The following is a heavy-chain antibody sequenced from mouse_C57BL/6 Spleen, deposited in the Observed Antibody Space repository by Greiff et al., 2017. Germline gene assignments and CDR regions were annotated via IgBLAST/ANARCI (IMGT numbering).Heavy chain of an antibody. Sequence: VHVKQSGPELVKPGASVKIPCKASGYTFTDYNMDWVKQSHGKSLEWIGDINPNNGGTIYNQKFKGKATLTVDKSSSTAYMELRSLTSEDTAVYYCARYGSSPWYFDVWGTGTTVTVSS. CDR3: ARYGSSPWYFDV. D-gene: IGHD1-1*01. CDR2: INPNNGGT. V-gene: IGHV1-18*01. J-gene: IGHJ1*03. CDR1: GYTFTDYN.